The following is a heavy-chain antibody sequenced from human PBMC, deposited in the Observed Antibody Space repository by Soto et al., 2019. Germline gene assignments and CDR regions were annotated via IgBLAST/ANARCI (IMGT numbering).Heavy chain of an antibody. J-gene: IGHJ3*02. CDR3: AFWDSGWPHNNGDFDI. CDR1: GYSFTSYW. CDR2: IDPSDSYT. Sequence: GESLKISCKGSGYSFTSYWISWVRQMPGKGLEWMGRIDPSDSYTNYSPSFQGHVTISADKSISTAYLQWSSLKASDTAMYYCAFWDSGWPHNNGDFDIWGQGTMVTVSS. D-gene: IGHD6-19*01. V-gene: IGHV5-10-1*01.